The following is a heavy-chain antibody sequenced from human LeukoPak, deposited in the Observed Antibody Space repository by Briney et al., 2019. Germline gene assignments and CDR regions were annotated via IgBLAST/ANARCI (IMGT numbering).Heavy chain of an antibody. Sequence: AGGSLRLSCAASGFTFSSYGMTWVRQAPGKGLEWVSYISSSSSTIYYADSVKGRFTISRDNAKNSLYLQMNSLRAEDTAVYYCARDSHRGWYAGIGYWGQGTLVTVSS. CDR1: GFTFSSYG. V-gene: IGHV3-48*04. J-gene: IGHJ4*02. D-gene: IGHD6-19*01. CDR3: ARDSHRGWYAGIGY. CDR2: ISSSSSTI.